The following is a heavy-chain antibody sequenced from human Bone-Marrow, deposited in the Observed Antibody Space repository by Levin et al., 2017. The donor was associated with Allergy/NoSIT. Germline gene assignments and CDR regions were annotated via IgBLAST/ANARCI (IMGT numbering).Heavy chain of an antibody. J-gene: IGHJ4*02. CDR1: GFTFSDYY. Sequence: SCAASGFTFSDYYMSWIRQAPGKGLEWVSSISSSGSTIYYADSVKGRFTISRDNAKNSLYLQMNSLRAEDTAVYYCARDRGIAVAGFDYWGQGTLVTVSS. CDR3: ARDRGIAVAGFDY. V-gene: IGHV3-11*01. D-gene: IGHD6-19*01. CDR2: ISSSGSTI.